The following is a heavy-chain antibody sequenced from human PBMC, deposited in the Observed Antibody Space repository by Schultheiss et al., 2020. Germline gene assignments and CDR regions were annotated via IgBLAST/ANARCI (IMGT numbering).Heavy chain of an antibody. CDR3: ARGAGDYGALKGFFDI. CDR1: GYTFTSYG. J-gene: IGHJ3*02. Sequence: ASVKVSCKASGYTFTSYGISWVRQAPGQGLEWMGRINPNSGGTNYAQKFQGRVTMTRDTSISTAYMELSRLRSDDTAVYYCARGAGDYGALKGFFDIWGQGTMVTVSS. D-gene: IGHD4-17*01. V-gene: IGHV1-2*06. CDR2: INPNSGGT.